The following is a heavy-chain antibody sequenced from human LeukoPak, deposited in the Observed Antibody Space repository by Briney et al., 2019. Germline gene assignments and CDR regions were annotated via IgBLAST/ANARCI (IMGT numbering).Heavy chain of an antibody. CDR3: AKPSSGYTSFHI. Sequence: PGGSLRLSCVVSGFTFRSYAMSWVRQAPGKGLEWVSAISGSGGSTYYADSVKGRFTISRDNFKNTLHLQMNSLRVEDTAVYYCAKPSSGYTSFHIWGQGTMVTVSS. D-gene: IGHD3-22*01. J-gene: IGHJ3*02. CDR2: ISGSGGST. CDR1: GFTFRSYA. V-gene: IGHV3-23*01.